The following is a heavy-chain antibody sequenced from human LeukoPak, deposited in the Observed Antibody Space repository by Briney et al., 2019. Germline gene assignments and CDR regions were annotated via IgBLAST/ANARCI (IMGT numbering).Heavy chain of an antibody. D-gene: IGHD3-3*01. V-gene: IGHV1-18*01. CDR2: ISAYNGNT. Sequence: ASVKVSCKASGYTFTSYGISWVRQAPGQGLEWMGWISAYNGNTNYAQKLQGRVTMTTDTSTSTAYMELRSLRSDGTAVYYCARVPITIFGVDPRFDLWGQGTLVTVSS. J-gene: IGHJ5*02. CDR1: GYTFTSYG. CDR3: ARVPITIFGVDPRFDL.